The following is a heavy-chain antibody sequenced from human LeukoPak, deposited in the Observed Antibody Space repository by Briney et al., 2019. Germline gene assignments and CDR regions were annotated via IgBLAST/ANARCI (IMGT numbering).Heavy chain of an antibody. J-gene: IGHJ4*02. CDR2: INHSGST. D-gene: IGHD2-21*02. CDR1: GFTFSDYY. V-gene: IGHV4-34*08. Sequence: GSLRLSCAASGFTFSDYYMSWIRQPPGKGLEWIGEINHSGSTNYNPSLKSRVTISVDTSKNQFSLKLSSVTAADTAVYYCAKTYCGGDCYNYFDYWGQGTLVTVSS. CDR3: AKTYCGGDCYNYFDY.